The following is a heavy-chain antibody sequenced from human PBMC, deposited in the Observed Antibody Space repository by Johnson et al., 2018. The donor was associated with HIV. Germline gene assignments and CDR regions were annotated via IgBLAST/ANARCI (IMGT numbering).Heavy chain of an antibody. CDR1: GFTFSSYG. J-gene: IGHJ3*02. Sequence: QVQLVESGGGVVQPGGSLRLSCAASGFTFSSYGMHWVRQAPGKGLEWVAFIRYDGSNKYYADSVKGRFTISRDNSKNTLYLQMNSLRAEDTAVYYCARDATGTTGGGAFDIWGQGTMVTVSS. CDR2: IRYDGSNK. V-gene: IGHV3-30*02. CDR3: ARDATGTTGGGAFDI. D-gene: IGHD1-7*01.